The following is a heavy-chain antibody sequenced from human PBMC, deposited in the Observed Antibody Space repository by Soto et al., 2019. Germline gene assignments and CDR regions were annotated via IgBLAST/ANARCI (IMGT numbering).Heavy chain of an antibody. CDR1: GGSISSGGYY. D-gene: IGHD3-10*01. CDR2: IYYSGST. V-gene: IGHV4-31*03. J-gene: IGHJ4*02. Sequence: PSETLSLTCTVSGGSISSGGYYWSWIRQHPGKGLEWIGYIYYSGSTYYNPSLKSRVTISVDTSKDQFSLKLSSVTAADTAVYYCARLIAKTIYGSGSPDYWGQGTLVTVSS. CDR3: ARLIAKTIYGSGSPDY.